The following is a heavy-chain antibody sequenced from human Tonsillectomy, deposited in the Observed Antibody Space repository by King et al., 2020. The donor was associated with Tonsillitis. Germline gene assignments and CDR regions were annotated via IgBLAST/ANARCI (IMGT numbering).Heavy chain of an antibody. V-gene: IGHV3-30*03. CDR1: GFTFSSYG. CDR2: ISYDGSNK. D-gene: IGHD6-13*01. Sequence: VQLVESGGRVVQPGRSLRLSCAASGFTFSSYGMHWVRQAPGKGLEWVAVISYDGSNKYYADSVKGRFTISRDNSKNTLYLQMNSLRAEDTAVYYCARTGYSSSCLDYWGQGTLVTVSS. J-gene: IGHJ4*02. CDR3: ARTGYSSSCLDY.